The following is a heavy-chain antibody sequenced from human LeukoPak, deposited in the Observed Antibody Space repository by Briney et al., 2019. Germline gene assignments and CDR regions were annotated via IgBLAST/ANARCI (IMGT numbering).Heavy chain of an antibody. CDR1: GYTFSNFG. CDR3: AREATMIVVVSPYYYYGMDV. Sequence: ASVKVSCKASGYTFSNFGISWVRQAPGQGLEWMGWISGNNDNPNYGQNFQGRFTVTTDSSTSTAYMELSSLRSEDTAVYYCAREATMIVVVSPYYYYGMDVWGQGTTVTVSS. V-gene: IGHV1-18*01. CDR2: ISGNNDNP. J-gene: IGHJ6*02. D-gene: IGHD3-22*01.